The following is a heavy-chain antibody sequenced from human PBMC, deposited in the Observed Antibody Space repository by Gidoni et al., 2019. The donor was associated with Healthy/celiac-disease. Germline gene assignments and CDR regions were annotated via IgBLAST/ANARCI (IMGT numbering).Heavy chain of an antibody. D-gene: IGHD4-17*01. CDR2: IYTSGST. J-gene: IGHJ6*02. Sequence: QVQLQESGPGLVKPSETLSLTCTVSGGSISSYYWSWIRQPAGKGLEWIGRIYTSGSTNYNPSLKSRVTMSVDTSKNQFSLKLSSVTAADTAVYYCARDSGSYGDFLPRYYGMDVWGQGTTVTVSS. V-gene: IGHV4-4*07. CDR3: ARDSGSYGDFLPRYYGMDV. CDR1: GGSISSYY.